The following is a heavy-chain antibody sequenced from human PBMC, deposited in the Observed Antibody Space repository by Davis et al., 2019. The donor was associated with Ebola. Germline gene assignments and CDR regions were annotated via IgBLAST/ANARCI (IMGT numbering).Heavy chain of an antibody. J-gene: IGHJ6*02. Sequence: MPSETLSLTCAVYGGSFSGYYWSWIRQPPGKGLEWIGEINHSGSTNYNPSLKSRVTISVDTSKNQFSLKLSSVTTADTAVYYCARGRASRGRYYYSYGMDVWGQGTTVTVSS. CDR2: INHSGST. V-gene: IGHV4-34*01. D-gene: IGHD3-10*01. CDR1: GGSFSGYY. CDR3: ARGRASRGRYYYSYGMDV.